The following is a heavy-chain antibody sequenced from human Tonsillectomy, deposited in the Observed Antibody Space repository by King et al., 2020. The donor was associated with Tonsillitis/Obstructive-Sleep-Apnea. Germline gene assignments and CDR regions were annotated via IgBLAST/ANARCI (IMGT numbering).Heavy chain of an antibody. CDR1: GFTFSSYA. V-gene: IGHV3-23*04. CDR2: ISGNARST. J-gene: IGHJ4*02. D-gene: IGHD1-26*01. CDR3: AKAPNSGSHYYFDY. Sequence: VQLVESGGGLVQPGGSLRLSCAASGFTFSSYAMSWVRQAPGKGLEWVSAISGNARSTYYADSVKGRFTISRDNSKNTLHLQMNSLRAEDTAVYYCAKAPNSGSHYYFDYWGQGTLFTVSS.